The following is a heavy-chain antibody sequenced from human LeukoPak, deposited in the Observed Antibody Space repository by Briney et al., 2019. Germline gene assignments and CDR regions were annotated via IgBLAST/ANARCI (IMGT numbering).Heavy chain of an antibody. V-gene: IGHV1-2*04. D-gene: IGHD6-13*01. CDR2: INPNSGGT. J-gene: IGHJ6*02. CDR3: ARDSYSSSWPRYYYYGMDV. Sequence: ASVKVSCKASGYTFTGYYMHWVRQAPGQGLEWMGWINPNSGGTNYAQKFQGWVTMTRDTSISTAYMELSRLRSDDTAVYYCARDSYSSSWPRYYYYGMDVWGQGTTVTVSS. CDR1: GYTFTGYY.